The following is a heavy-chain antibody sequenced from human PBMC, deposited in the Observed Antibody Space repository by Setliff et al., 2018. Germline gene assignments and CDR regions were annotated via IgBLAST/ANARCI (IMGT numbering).Heavy chain of an antibody. J-gene: IGHJ4*02. V-gene: IGHV1-69*10. CDR3: ARGLAYCGGDCFLRTGFDY. Sequence: SVKVSCKASGGTFSSYAISWVRQAPGQGLEWMGGIIPILGIANYAQKFQGRVTITADKSTSTAYMELSSLRSEDTAVWYCARGLAYCGGDCFLRTGFDYWGQGTLVTVSS. CDR1: GGTFSSYA. CDR2: IIPILGIA. D-gene: IGHD2-21*02.